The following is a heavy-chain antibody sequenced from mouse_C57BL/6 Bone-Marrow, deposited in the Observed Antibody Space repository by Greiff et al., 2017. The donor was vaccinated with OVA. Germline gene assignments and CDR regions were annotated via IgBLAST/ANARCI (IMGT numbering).Heavy chain of an antibody. Sequence: VKLVESGAELARPGASVKLSCKASGYTFTSYGISWVKQRTGQGLEWIGEIYPRSGNTYYNEKFKGKATLTAEKSSSTAYMELRSLTSEDSAVYFCARGGLRRFAYWGQGTLVTVSA. D-gene: IGHD2-4*01. V-gene: IGHV1-81*01. J-gene: IGHJ3*01. CDR1: GYTFTSYG. CDR3: ARGGLRRFAY. CDR2: IYPRSGNT.